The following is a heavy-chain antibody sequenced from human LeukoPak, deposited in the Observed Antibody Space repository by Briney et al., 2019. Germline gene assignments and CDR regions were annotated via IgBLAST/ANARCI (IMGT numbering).Heavy chain of an antibody. D-gene: IGHD1-26*01. Sequence: GGSLRLSCAASGFTVSSNYMSWVRQAPGKGLEWVSVIYSGGSTYYADSVKGRFTISRDNSKNTLYLQMNSLRAEDTAVYYCARFYANEWELPHWGQGTLVTVSS. J-gene: IGHJ4*02. V-gene: IGHV3-53*05. CDR2: IYSGGST. CDR3: ARFYANEWELPH. CDR1: GFTVSSNY.